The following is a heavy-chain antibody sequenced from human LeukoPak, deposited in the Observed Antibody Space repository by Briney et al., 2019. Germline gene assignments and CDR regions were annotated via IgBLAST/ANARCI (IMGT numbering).Heavy chain of an antibody. V-gene: IGHV3-43*02. CDR2: ISGDGGTT. D-gene: IGHD5-24*01. CDR3: AKDIRGDGYNSRFDY. Sequence: GGTLRLPCGASGFAFEDYDMHWVRHAPATGLEDVSLISGDGGTTDYADSVKGRFTISRDNSKNSLYLQMNSLRTEDTALYYCAKDIRGDGYNSRFDYWGQGTLVTVSP. J-gene: IGHJ4*02. CDR1: GFAFEDYD.